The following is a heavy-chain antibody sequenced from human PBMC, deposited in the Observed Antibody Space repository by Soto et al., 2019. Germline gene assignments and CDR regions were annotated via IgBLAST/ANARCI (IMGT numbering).Heavy chain of an antibody. CDR3: TTDPPNILRYFDWLFTSDAFDI. CDR1: GFTFSTAW. V-gene: IGHV3-15*01. Sequence: GGFLRLSCAASGFTFSTAWMSLVRQAQGKGLEWVGRIKSKTDGGTTDYAAPVKGRFTISRDDSKNTLYLQMNSLKTEDTAVYYCTTDPPNILRYFDWLFTSDAFDIWGQGTMVTVSS. CDR2: IKSKTDGGTT. J-gene: IGHJ3*02. D-gene: IGHD3-9*01.